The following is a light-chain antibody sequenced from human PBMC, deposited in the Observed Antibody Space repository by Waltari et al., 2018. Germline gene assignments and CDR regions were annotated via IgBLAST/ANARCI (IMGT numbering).Light chain of an antibody. Sequence: QSALTQPASVSGSPGQSITISCTGTSGDVGGYNYVSWAQQHPGKVPKLIISDVSNRPSGVSDRFSGSKSGNTASLTISGLQAEDEASYYCASYTNSDSEVFGGGTKVTVL. J-gene: IGLJ3*02. CDR2: DVS. CDR1: SGDVGGYNY. CDR3: ASYTNSDSEV. V-gene: IGLV2-14*01.